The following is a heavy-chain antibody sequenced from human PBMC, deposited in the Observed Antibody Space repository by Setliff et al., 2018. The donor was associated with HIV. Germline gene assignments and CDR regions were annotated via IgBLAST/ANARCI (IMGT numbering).Heavy chain of an antibody. J-gene: IGHJ4*02. CDR1: GGSINNYY. CDR3: ARQGFVPLGAHQFDY. Sequence: SETLSLTCTVSGGSINNYYWSWIRQPPGKGLEWIGYIYPNGSPDYPSGNIVYNPSFRSRVTISVDTSKNQVSLWLSSVTAADTAIYYCARQGFVPLGAHQFDYWGPGTLVTVSS. CDR2: IYPNGSP. D-gene: IGHD3-16*01. V-gene: IGHV4-4*08.